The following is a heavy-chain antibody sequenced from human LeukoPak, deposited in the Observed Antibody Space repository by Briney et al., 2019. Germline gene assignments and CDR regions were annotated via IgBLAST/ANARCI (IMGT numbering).Heavy chain of an antibody. CDR1: GYTFTSYD. CDR2: MNPNSGNT. J-gene: IGHJ4*02. Sequence: VKVSCKASGYTFTSYDINWVRQATGQGLEWMGWMNPNSGNTGYAQKLQGRVTITRNTSMSTAYMELSSLTSEDTAVYYCARGRHDSSGNHYWGQGTLVTVSS. V-gene: IGHV1-8*01. D-gene: IGHD3-22*01. CDR3: ARGRHDSSGNHY.